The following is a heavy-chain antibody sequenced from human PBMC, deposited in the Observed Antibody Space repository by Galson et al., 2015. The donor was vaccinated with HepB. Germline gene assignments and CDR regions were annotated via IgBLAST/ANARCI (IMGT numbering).Heavy chain of an antibody. CDR3: AKGKVGGSGSYWSAFDI. V-gene: IGHV3-23*01. Sequence: SLRLSCAASGFTFSSYAMSWVRQAPGKGLEWVSAISGSGGSTYYADSVKGRFTISRDNSKNTLYLQMNSLRAEDTAVYYCAKGKVGGSGSYWSAFDIWGQGTMVTVSS. CDR1: GFTFSSYA. J-gene: IGHJ3*02. CDR2: ISGSGGST. D-gene: IGHD1-26*01.